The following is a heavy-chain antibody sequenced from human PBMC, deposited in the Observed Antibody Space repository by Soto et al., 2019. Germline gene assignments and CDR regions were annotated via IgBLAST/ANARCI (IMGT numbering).Heavy chain of an antibody. J-gene: IGHJ6*02. CDR2: VSFDGSNS. V-gene: IGHV3-30-3*01. Sequence: QVQLVESGGGVVQPGRSLRLSCAASGFTFSNYAMHWVRQAPGKGLDWVAVVSFDGSNSYYADSVKGRFTISRDNSKNTLFLQMNSLRPEDTAVYFCARPIVPAIQNHPYYYYGLDVWAKGPRSPSP. CDR1: GFTFSNYA. CDR3: ARPIVPAIQNHPYYYYGLDV. D-gene: IGHD2-2*01.